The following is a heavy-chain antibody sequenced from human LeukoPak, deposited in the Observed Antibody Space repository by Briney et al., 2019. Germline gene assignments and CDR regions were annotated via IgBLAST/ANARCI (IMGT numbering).Heavy chain of an antibody. CDR1: GFRFSSYW. J-gene: IGHJ3*02. V-gene: IGHV3-7*04. CDR2: VKQDGSEK. D-gene: IGHD2-21*02. Sequence: GGSLRLSCAASGFRFSSYWMSWVRQAPGKGLEWVANVKQDGSEKYYVASVEGRFTISRDNAKNSLYLQMNSLSAEDTAVYFCARYCGGDCYSPHDAFDIWGQGTMVTVSS. CDR3: ARYCGGDCYSPHDAFDI.